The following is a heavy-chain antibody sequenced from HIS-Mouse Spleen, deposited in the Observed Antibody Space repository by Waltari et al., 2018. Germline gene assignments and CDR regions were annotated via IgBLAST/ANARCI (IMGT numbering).Heavy chain of an antibody. CDR1: GFTFSSYG. CDR2: ISYDGSNK. CDR3: AKASSGWLDY. D-gene: IGHD6-19*01. J-gene: IGHJ4*02. Sequence: QVQLVESGGGVVQPGRSLRLSCAASGFTFSSYGMHWVRQAPGKGLGWVALISYDGSNKYYADSVKGRFTISRDNSKNTLYLQMNSLRAEDTAVYYCAKASSGWLDYWGQGTLVTVSS. V-gene: IGHV3-30*18.